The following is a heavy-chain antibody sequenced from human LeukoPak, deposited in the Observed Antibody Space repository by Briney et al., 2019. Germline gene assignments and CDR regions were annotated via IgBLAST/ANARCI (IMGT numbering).Heavy chain of an antibody. Sequence: GGSLRLSCAASGFTFSSYGMHWVRQAPGKGLARVAVIPYDVSNKYYDDSGKGQFTISRDNSKTTLYLQMNSLIAEDTAVYYCAKDLVPDCSGGSCYVGYWGQGTLVTVSS. V-gene: IGHV3-30*18. CDR2: IPYDVSNK. D-gene: IGHD2-15*01. CDR3: AKDLVPDCSGGSCYVGY. CDR1: GFTFSSYG. J-gene: IGHJ4*02.